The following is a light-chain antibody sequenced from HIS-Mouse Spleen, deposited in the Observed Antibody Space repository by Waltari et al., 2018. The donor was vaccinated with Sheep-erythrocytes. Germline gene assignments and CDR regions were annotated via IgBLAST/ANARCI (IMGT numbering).Light chain of an antibody. Sequence: SYELTQPPSVSVSPGQTASITCSGAKLGDKYACWYQQKPGHSPVLVIYQDSKPPSGIPERFSGSNSGNTATLTISGTQAMDEADYYCQAWDSSTVVFGGGTKLTVL. CDR1: KLGDKY. V-gene: IGLV3-1*01. CDR3: QAWDSSTVV. J-gene: IGLJ2*01. CDR2: QDS.